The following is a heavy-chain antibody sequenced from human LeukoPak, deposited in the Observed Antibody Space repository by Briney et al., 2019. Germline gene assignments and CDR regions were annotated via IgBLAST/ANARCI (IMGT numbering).Heavy chain of an antibody. D-gene: IGHD3-16*01. CDR1: GGSFSGHY. CDR2: INHSGST. CDR3: ARVKDPGGYYYYYYMDI. V-gene: IGHV4-34*01. Sequence: SEILSLTCAVYGGSFSGHYWTWIRQPPGKALEWIGEINHSGSTNYNPSLKSRVTISVDTSKNQFSLKVSSVTAADTAVYYCARVKDPGGYYYYYYMDIWGKGNTVTVSS. J-gene: IGHJ6*03.